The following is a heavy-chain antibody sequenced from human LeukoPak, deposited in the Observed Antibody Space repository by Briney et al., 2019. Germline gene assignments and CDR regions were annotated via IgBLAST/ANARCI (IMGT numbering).Heavy chain of an antibody. CDR2: IYYTGTT. Sequence: PSETLSLTCTVSGGSISSSTNYWGWVRQPPGKGLECIGSIYYTGTTYYTPSLKSRVTIPVDTSKNQFSLKLSSVTAADTAVYYCARHEEEDGYNAKTFDYWGQGTLVTVSS. J-gene: IGHJ4*02. CDR1: GGSISSSTNY. V-gene: IGHV4-39*01. CDR3: ARHEEEDGYNAKTFDY. D-gene: IGHD5-24*01.